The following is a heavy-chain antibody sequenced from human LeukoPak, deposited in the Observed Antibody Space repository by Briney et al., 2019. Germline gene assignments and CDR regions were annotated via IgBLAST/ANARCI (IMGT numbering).Heavy chain of an antibody. CDR3: ARQYSSVDYFDY. D-gene: IGHD6-19*01. V-gene: IGHV4-30-2*01. CDR1: GGSISSGGYY. Sequence: PSETLSLTCTVSGGSISSGGYYWSWIRQPPGKGLEWIGYIYHSGSTYYNPSLKSRVTISVDRSKNQFSLKLSSVTAADTAVYYCARQYSSVDYFDYWGQGTLVTVSS. J-gene: IGHJ4*02. CDR2: IYHSGST.